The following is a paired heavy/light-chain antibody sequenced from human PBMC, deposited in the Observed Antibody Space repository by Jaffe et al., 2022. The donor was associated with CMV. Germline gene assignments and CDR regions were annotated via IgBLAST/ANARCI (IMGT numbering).Light chain of an antibody. J-gene: IGKJ4*01. V-gene: IGKV1-9*01. CDR1: QGISSY. Sequence: IQLTQSPSSLSASVGDRVTITCRASQGISSYLAWYQQKPGKAPKLLIYAASTLQSGVPSRFSGSGSGTDFTLTISSLQPEDFATYYCQQLNSYPRGLTFGGGTKVEIK. CDR2: AAS. CDR3: QQLNSYPRGLT.
Heavy chain of an antibody. D-gene: IGHD3-3*01. J-gene: IGHJ6*03. Sequence: QVQLQESGPGLVKPSGTLSLTCAVSGGSISSSNWWSWVRQPPGKGLEWIGEIYHSGSTNYNPSLKSRVTISVDKSKNQFSLKLSSVTAADTAVYYCAREPDYDFWSGSQGYYYMDVWGKGTTVTVSS. CDR1: GGSISSSNW. CDR3: AREPDYDFWSGSQGYYYMDV. CDR2: IYHSGST. V-gene: IGHV4-4*02.